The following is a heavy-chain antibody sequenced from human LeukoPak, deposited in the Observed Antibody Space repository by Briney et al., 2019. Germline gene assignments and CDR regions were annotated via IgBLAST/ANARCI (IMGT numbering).Heavy chain of an antibody. CDR3: AKVPGYYYYYMDV. CDR1: GFTFSSYR. J-gene: IGHJ6*03. Sequence: PGGSPRLSCAPPGFTFSSYRMNWVGEAPGKGLGWVAVISYDGSNKYYAESVKGRFTISRDNSKNTLYLQMNNLGAYDTAVYYFAKVPGYYYYYMDVWGKGTTVTVSS. V-gene: IGHV3-30*18. CDR2: ISYDGSNK.